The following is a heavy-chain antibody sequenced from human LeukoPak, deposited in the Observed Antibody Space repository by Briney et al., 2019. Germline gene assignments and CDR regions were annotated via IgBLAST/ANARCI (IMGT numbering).Heavy chain of an antibody. CDR1: GGSFSSYF. CDR2: IDQSGDT. V-gene: IGHV4-34*01. CDR3: ARVVGIAVVAGATADNYFDP. Sequence: PSETLSLTCGVSGGSFSSYFWTWIRQSPAKGLEWIGEIDQSGDTDYNPSLKSRAKISIDTSRTQFSLTLSSVTAADTAMYYCARVVGIAVVAGATADNYFDPWGQGTLVTVSS. J-gene: IGHJ5*02. D-gene: IGHD2-21*01.